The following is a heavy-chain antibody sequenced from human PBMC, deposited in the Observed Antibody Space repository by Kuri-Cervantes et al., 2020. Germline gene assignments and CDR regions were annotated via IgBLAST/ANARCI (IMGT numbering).Heavy chain of an antibody. J-gene: IGHJ4*02. CDR2: IIPIFGTA. Sequence: SVKVSCKASGGTFSSYAISWVRQAPGQGLEWMGGIIPIFGTANYAQKFQGRVTITADESTSTAYMELSSLRSEDTAVYYCAGDGRYSGYHQPYYSDYWGQGTLVTVSS. D-gene: IGHD5-12*01. CDR1: GGTFSSYA. V-gene: IGHV1-69*13. CDR3: AGDGRYSGYHQPYYSDY.